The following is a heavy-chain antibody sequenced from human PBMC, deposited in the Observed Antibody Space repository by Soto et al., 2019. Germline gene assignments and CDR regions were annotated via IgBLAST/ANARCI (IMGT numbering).Heavy chain of an antibody. V-gene: IGHV1-2*04. CDR2: INPNSGGT. Sequence: ASVKVSCKASGYTFTGYYMHWVRQAPGQGLEWMGWINPNSGGTNYAQNFQGWVTMTRDTSISTAYMELSRLRSDDTAVYYCARGSIAARPQAYYLSYWGQGTLVTVSS. CDR1: GYTFTGYY. D-gene: IGHD6-6*01. CDR3: ARGSIAARPQAYYLSY. J-gene: IGHJ4*02.